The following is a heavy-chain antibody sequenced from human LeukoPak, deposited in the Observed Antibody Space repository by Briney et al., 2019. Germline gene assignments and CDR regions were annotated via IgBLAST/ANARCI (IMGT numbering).Heavy chain of an antibody. J-gene: IGHJ4*02. CDR1: GGTFSSYA. CDR2: IIPILGIA. V-gene: IGHV1-69*04. Sequence: SVKVSCKASGGTFSSYAISWVRQAPGQGLEWMGRIIPILGIANYAQKFQGRVTITADKSTSTAYMELSSLRSEDTAVYYCARYARYYYDSSGLIFDYWGQGTLVTVS. CDR3: ARYARYYYDSSGLIFDY. D-gene: IGHD3-22*01.